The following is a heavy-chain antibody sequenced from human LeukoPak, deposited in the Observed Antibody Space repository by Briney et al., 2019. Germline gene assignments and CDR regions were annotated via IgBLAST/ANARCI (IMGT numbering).Heavy chain of an antibody. J-gene: IGHJ6*03. CDR1: GYTFTSYD. CDR2: MNPNSGNT. CDR3: ATVGVTMVRGAKYYYYYTDV. D-gene: IGHD3-10*01. V-gene: IGHV1-8*01. Sequence: EASVKVSCKASGYTFTSYDINWVRQATGQGLEWMGWMNPNSGNTGYAQKFQGRVTMTRNTSISTAYMELSSLRSEDTAVYYCATVGVTMVRGAKYYYYYTDVWGKGATVTISS.